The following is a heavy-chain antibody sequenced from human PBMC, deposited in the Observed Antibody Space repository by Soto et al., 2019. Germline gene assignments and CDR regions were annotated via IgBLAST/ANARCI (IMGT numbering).Heavy chain of an antibody. CDR1: GFTFSSYA. CDR3: ARDSGGPVTTPYYFDY. Sequence: PGGSLRLSCAASGFTFSSYAMSWVRQAPGKGLEWISYISTTGSTIYSADSVKGRFTISRDNANNSLYLQMNSLRAEDTAAYYCARDSGGPVTTPYYFDYWGQGTLVTVSS. D-gene: IGHD4-17*01. CDR2: ISTTGSTI. J-gene: IGHJ4*02. V-gene: IGHV3-48*03.